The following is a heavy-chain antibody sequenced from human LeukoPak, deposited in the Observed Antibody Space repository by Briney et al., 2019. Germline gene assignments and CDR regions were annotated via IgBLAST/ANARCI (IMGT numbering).Heavy chain of an antibody. CDR2: ISSSSSTI. CDR1: GFTFSSYS. Sequence: GGSLRLSCAVSGFTFSSYSMNWVRQTPGKGLEWVSYISSSSSTIYYADSVKGRSTISRDNAKNSLYLQMNSLRDDDTAVYYCTSQLSWGQGTLVTVSS. J-gene: IGHJ4*02. V-gene: IGHV3-48*02. CDR3: TSQLS. D-gene: IGHD1-1*01.